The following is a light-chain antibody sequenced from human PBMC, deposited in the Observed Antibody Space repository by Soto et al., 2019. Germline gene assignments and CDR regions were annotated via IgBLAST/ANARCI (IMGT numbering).Light chain of an antibody. Sequence: ILMIQSQSSLSASVGDRVTITCRASQSISSYLNWYQQKPGKAPKLLIYAASSLQSGVPSRFSGSGSGTDFTLTISSLQPEDFATYYCQQSYSTPSFGQGTRLEIK. CDR3: QQSYSTPS. J-gene: IGKJ5*01. V-gene: IGKV1-39*01. CDR1: QSISSY. CDR2: AAS.